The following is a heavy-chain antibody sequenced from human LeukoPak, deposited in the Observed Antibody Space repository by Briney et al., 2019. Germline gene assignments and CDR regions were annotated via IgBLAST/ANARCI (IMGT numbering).Heavy chain of an antibody. D-gene: IGHD3-10*01. CDR3: ARVYGSGSPMGHNWFDP. J-gene: IGHJ5*02. Sequence: ASVKVSCKASGGTFSSYAISWARQAPGQGLEWMGGIIPIFGTANYAQKFQGRVTITADESTSTAYMELSSLRSEDTAVYYCARVYGSGSPMGHNWFDPWGQGTLVTGSS. V-gene: IGHV1-69*13. CDR2: IIPIFGTA. CDR1: GGTFSSYA.